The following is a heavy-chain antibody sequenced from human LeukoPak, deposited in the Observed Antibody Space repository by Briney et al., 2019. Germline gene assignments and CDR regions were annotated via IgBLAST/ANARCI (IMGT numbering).Heavy chain of an antibody. V-gene: IGHV4-31*03. Sequence: SETLSLTCTVSGGSISSGDYYWSWIRQLPGKGLEWIGYIYYSGGTYYNPSLKSRLTMSVDTAKNQFSLRLRSVTAADTAVYYCEKYTTTSRKVGFDPWGQGTLITVSS. CDR2: IYYSGGT. CDR3: EKYTTTSRKVGFDP. D-gene: IGHD2-2*01. CDR1: GGSISSGDYY. J-gene: IGHJ5*01.